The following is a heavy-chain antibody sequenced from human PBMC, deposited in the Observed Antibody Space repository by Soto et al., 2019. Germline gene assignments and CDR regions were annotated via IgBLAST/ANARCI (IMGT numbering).Heavy chain of an antibody. CDR2: MSGTAGNT. Sequence: VQLLESGGGLGQPGGSPRLSRGSPGFTFSGYAMALVPPGPGEGPGGGSGMSGTAGNTYYADSVKGRFTISRDNSKNTLYLQMNSLRAEDTALYYCAREDGGGPFDYWGQGTLVTVSS. J-gene: IGHJ4*02. V-gene: IGHV3-23*01. D-gene: IGHD2-15*01. CDR3: AREDGGGPFDY. CDR1: GFTFSGYA.